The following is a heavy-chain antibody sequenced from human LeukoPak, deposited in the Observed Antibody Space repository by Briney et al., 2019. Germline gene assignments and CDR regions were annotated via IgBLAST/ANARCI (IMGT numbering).Heavy chain of an antibody. V-gene: IGHV3-21*01. Sequence: GGSLRLSCAASGFTFSDYNMNWVRQAPGKGLEWVSSISGYSDYLYYADSLKGRFTVSRDNAENSLFLQTNSLRSEDTAVYYCARDRMARGDAFDLRGQGTMVTVSS. CDR1: GFTFSDYN. CDR3: ARDRMARGDAFDL. J-gene: IGHJ3*01. D-gene: IGHD5-24*01. CDR2: ISGYSDYL.